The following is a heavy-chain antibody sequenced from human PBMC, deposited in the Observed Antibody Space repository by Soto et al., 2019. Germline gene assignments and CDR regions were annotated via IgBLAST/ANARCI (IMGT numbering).Heavy chain of an antibody. CDR3: ARAGQVPWLATFDY. D-gene: IGHD6-19*01. V-gene: IGHV4-31*03. J-gene: IGHJ4*02. CDR1: GGSISSGGYY. CDR2: IYYSGST. Sequence: PSETLSLTCTVSGGSISSGGYYWSWIRQHPGKGLEWIGYIYYSGSTYYNPSLKSRVTISVDTSKNQFSLKLSSVTAADTAVYYCARAGQVPWLATFDYWGQGTLVTVSS.